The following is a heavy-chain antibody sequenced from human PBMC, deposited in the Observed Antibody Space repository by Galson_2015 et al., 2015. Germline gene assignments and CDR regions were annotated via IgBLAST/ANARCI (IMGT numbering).Heavy chain of an antibody. CDR1: GGSISTTNG. Sequence: ETLSLTCAVSGGSISTTNGWSWVRQSPGKGLERIGDIYHSGRTDYNPSLKSRVTMSIDKSKNQFSLKLTSVTAADTAIYYRARGPITIYGVAVSRFFEFWGQGTLVTVPS. J-gene: IGHJ4*02. CDR3: ARGPITIYGVAVSRFFEF. CDR2: IYHSGRT. V-gene: IGHV4-4*02. D-gene: IGHD3-3*01.